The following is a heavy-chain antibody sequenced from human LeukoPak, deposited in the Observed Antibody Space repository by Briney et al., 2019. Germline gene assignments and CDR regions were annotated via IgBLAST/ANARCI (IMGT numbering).Heavy chain of an antibody. CDR3: AALGGGS. J-gene: IGHJ5*02. CDR1: GGSISSGSSY. V-gene: IGHV4-61*02. D-gene: IGHD3-10*01. Sequence: SQTLPLTCTVSGGSISSGSSYLSWIRQPAGKGLEWIGRIYRSGSTNYNPSLKSRVTILLDTSKNQFSLKLTSVTAADTAVYYCAALGGGSWGQGTLVTVSS. CDR2: IYRSGST.